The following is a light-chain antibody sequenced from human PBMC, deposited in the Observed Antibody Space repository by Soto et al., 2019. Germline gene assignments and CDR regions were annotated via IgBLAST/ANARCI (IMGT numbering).Light chain of an antibody. J-gene: IGKJ5*01. CDR3: QQHNNWPLIT. CDR2: GAS. CDR1: QSVSSS. V-gene: IGKV3-15*01. Sequence: EILMTQSPAILSVYPGERATLSCRASQSVSSSLAWYQQKPGQAPRLLIYGASTRAIGVPARFSGSGSGTEFTLTISSLQSEDFAVYYCQQHNNWPLITFGQGTRLDIK.